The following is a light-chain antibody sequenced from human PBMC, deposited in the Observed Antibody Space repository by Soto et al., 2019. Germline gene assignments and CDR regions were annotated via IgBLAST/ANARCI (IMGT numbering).Light chain of an antibody. V-gene: IGKV2-30*02. Sequence: DIVMTQSPLSLPVTLGQPASISCRSSQSLVHSDGNTYLNWFQQRPGQSPRRLIYRVSNRDSGVPDRFSGSGSGTDFTLKISRVEAEDVGVYYCMQGTQGWTFGQGTKVEIK. J-gene: IGKJ1*01. CDR1: QSLVHSDGNTY. CDR3: MQGTQGWT. CDR2: RVS.